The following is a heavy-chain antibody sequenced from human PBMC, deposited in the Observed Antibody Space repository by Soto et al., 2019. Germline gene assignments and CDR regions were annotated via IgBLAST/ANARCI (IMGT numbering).Heavy chain of an antibody. J-gene: IGHJ3*02. CDR3: ARRPGFGHAFDI. D-gene: IGHD3-10*01. Sequence: SETLSLTCTVSGGSISSGPYSWGWIRQPPGKGLECIGYLSDTGSTNYSPSLKSRVTISVDTSQKQFSLKLSSVTAADTAVYYCARRPGFGHAFDIWSQGTLVTVSS. CDR1: GGSISSGPYS. V-gene: IGHV4-61*05. CDR2: LSDTGST.